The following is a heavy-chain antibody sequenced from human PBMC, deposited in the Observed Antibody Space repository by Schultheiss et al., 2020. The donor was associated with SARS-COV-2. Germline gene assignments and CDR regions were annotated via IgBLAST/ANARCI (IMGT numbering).Heavy chain of an antibody. CDR2: INHSGST. CDR1: GGSFSGYY. D-gene: IGHD6-13*01. J-gene: IGHJ4*02. CDR3: ARGAIAAAGTFVDY. Sequence: GSLRLSCAVYGGSFSGYYWSWIRQPPGKGLEWIGEINHSGSTYYNPSLKSRVTISVDTSKNQFSLKLSSVTAEDTAVYYCARGAIAAAGTFVDYWGQGTLVTVSS. V-gene: IGHV4-34*01.